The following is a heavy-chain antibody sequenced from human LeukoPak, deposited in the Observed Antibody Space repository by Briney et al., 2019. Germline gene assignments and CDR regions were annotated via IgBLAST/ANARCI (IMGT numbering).Heavy chain of an antibody. CDR1: GGSISIYY. CDR3: ARSSDSSGYYGGGIIDY. CDR2: IYTNENT. J-gene: IGHJ4*02. V-gene: IGHV4-4*07. Sequence: SETLSLTCTVSGGSISIYYWTWIRQPAGKGLEWIGRIYTNENTFFNPSLKSRVTMSVDTSKNQFSLQLTSVTAADAAVYYCARSSDSSGYYGGGIIDYWGQGTLVTVSS. D-gene: IGHD6-19*01.